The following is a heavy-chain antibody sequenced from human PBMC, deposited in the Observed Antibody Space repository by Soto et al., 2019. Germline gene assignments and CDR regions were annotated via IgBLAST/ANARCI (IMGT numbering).Heavy chain of an antibody. CDR1: GYTFTGYY. CDR3: ARGYRGYSYGYYYYYGMDV. Sequence: QVQLVQSGAEVKKPGASVKVSCKASGYTFTGYYMHWVRQAPGPGLEWMGWINPNSGGTNYVQKFQGWVTMTRDTPISTAYMELRRLRSDDTAVYYCARGYRGYSYGYYYYYGMDVWGQGTTVTVSS. V-gene: IGHV1-2*04. D-gene: IGHD5-18*01. J-gene: IGHJ6*02. CDR2: INPNSGGT.